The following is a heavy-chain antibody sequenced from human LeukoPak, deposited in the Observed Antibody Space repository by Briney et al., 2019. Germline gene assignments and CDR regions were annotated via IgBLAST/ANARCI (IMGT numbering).Heavy chain of an antibody. D-gene: IGHD3-22*01. CDR3: ARYYYDSSGSPGDWFDP. CDR1: GYTFTSYG. Sequence: ASVKVSCKASGYTFTSYGISWVRQAPGQGLEWMGWISAYNGNTNYAQKLQGRVTMTTDTSTSTAYMELRSLRSDDTAVYYCARYYYDSSGSPGDWFDPWGQGTLVTVSS. CDR2: ISAYNGNT. V-gene: IGHV1-18*01. J-gene: IGHJ5*02.